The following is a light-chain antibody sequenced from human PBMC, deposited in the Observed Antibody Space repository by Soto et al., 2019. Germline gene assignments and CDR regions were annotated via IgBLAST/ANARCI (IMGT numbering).Light chain of an antibody. CDR3: QQSFSPPYT. Sequence: MQMTQSPSSLSASVGDRVTITCRASQSLSRRLTWYQQKPGEAPKLLIYETSSLHSGVPSRFSGSGSETDFTLTINSLQPEDFATYYCQQSFSPPYTFGQGTKLEIK. J-gene: IGKJ2*01. CDR1: QSLSRR. CDR2: ETS. V-gene: IGKV1-39*01.